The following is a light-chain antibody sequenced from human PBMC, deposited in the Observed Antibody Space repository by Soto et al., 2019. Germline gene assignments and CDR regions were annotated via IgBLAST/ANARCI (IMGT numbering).Light chain of an antibody. Sequence: EIVMTQSPASLSVSPGERATLSCRASQSVSSNLAWYQQKPGQAPRLLIYGASTGATGVPARFSASGSGTDFTLTISSLQSEDFAVYYCQQYNNWPRTFGQGTKVEIK. V-gene: IGKV3-15*01. CDR1: QSVSSN. J-gene: IGKJ1*01. CDR2: GAS. CDR3: QQYNNWPRT.